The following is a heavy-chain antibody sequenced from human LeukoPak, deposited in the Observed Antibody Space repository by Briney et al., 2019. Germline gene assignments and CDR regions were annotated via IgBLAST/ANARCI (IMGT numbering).Heavy chain of an antibody. J-gene: IGHJ5*02. D-gene: IGHD3-22*01. CDR2: ISPYNGNT. CDR3: ARDSSGFRTGPATFDP. Sequence: ASVKVSCKASGYIFTSNGMNWLRQAPGQGLEWMGWISPYNGNTKYAQKFQGRVTMSTDTSTSTAYMELRSLRSDDTAVYYCARDSSGFRTGPATFDPWGQGTLVTVSS. CDR1: GYIFTSNG. V-gene: IGHV1-18*01.